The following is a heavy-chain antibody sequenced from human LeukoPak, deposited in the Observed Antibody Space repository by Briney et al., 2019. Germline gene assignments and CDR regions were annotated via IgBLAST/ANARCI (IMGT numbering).Heavy chain of an antibody. D-gene: IGHD2-8*01. CDR3: ARSLCGNGVCIPYYYYGMDV. J-gene: IGHJ6*02. CDR1: GFTFSSYG. CDR2: ISHDGSKK. V-gene: IGHV3-30*03. Sequence: GGSLRLSCAASGFTFSSYGMHWVRQAPGKGLEWVAVISHDGSKKYYADSVKGRFTISRDNSKNTLYLQMNSLRDEDTAVYYCARSLCGNGVCIPYYYYGMDVWGQGTTVTVSS.